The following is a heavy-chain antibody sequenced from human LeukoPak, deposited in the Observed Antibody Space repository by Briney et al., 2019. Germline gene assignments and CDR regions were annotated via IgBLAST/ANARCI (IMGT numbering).Heavy chain of an antibody. CDR3: ARHALRWLQHRQDYYFDY. CDR2: ISSSGSTI. J-gene: IGHJ4*02. V-gene: IGHV3-11*01. D-gene: IGHD5-24*01. Sequence: GGSLRLSCAASGFTFSYYYMSWIRQAPGKGLEWVSYISSSGSTIYYADSVKGRFTISRDNAKNSLYLQMNSLRAEDTAVYYCARHALRWLQHRQDYYFDYWGQGTLVTVSS. CDR1: GFTFSYYY.